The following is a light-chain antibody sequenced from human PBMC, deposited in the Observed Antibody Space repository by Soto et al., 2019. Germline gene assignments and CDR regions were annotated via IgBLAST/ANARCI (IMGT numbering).Light chain of an antibody. Sequence: EVVLTQSPGTLSLSPGERATLSCRASQGIGSTLAWYQQKPGQAPRLLIYGASNRASGIPDRFSGSGSATDFTLTISRLEPEDFALYYCQQYGDSPVTFGQGTRLEIK. J-gene: IGKJ5*01. CDR1: QGIGST. CDR2: GAS. CDR3: QQYGDSPVT. V-gene: IGKV3-20*01.